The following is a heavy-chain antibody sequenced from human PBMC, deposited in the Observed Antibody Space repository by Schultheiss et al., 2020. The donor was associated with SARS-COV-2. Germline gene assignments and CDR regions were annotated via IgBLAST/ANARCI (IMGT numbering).Heavy chain of an antibody. CDR3: ARDGCSSTSCYAWFDP. D-gene: IGHD2-2*01. V-gene: IGHV3-30-3*01. Sequence: GGSLRLSCAASGFTFSKYAFHWVRQAPGKGLEWVAVISSDGSNKYYTDSVKGRFTISRDNAKNSLYLQMNSLRDEDTAVYYCARDGCSSTSCYAWFDPWGQGTLVTVSS. J-gene: IGHJ5*02. CDR1: GFTFSKYA. CDR2: ISSDGSNK.